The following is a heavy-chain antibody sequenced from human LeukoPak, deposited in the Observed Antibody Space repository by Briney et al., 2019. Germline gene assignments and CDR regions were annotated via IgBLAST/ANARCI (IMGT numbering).Heavy chain of an antibody. CDR3: ARDTYYYMDV. CDR1: GYSISSGYY. V-gene: IGHV4-38-2*02. Sequence: SETLSLTCTVSGYSISSGYYWGWIRQPPGKGLEWIGSIYHSGSTYYNPSLKSRVTISVDTSKNQFSLELSSVAAADTAVYYCARDTYYYMDVWGKGTTVTVSS. CDR2: IYHSGST. J-gene: IGHJ6*03.